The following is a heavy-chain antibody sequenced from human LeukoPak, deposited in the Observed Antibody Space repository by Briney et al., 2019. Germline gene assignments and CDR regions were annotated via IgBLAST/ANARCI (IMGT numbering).Heavy chain of an antibody. V-gene: IGHV3-15*01. J-gene: IGHJ4*02. CDR1: GFTFNTYE. Sequence: SGGSLRLSCAASGFTFNTYEMNWVRQAPGKGLEWVGRIKSKTDGGTTDYAAPVKGRFTISRDDSKNTLYLQMNSLKTEDTAVYYCTTDGNRETITMVRGVIPTPPTNWGQGTLVTVSS. D-gene: IGHD3-10*01. CDR2: IKSKTDGGTT. CDR3: TTDGNRETITMVRGVIPTPPTN.